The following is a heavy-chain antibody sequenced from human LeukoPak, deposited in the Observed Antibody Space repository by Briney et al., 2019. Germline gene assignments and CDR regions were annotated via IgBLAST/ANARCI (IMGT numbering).Heavy chain of an antibody. D-gene: IGHD3-16*01. Sequence: GASVKVCCKASGYTFTSYAMHWVRQAPGQRLEWMGWINAGNGNTKDSQKFQGRVTITRDTSASTAYMELSSLRSEDTAVYYCARDLREIGPIYDYWGQGTLVTVSS. J-gene: IGHJ4*02. V-gene: IGHV1-3*01. CDR3: ARDLREIGPIYDY. CDR1: GYTFTSYA. CDR2: INAGNGNT.